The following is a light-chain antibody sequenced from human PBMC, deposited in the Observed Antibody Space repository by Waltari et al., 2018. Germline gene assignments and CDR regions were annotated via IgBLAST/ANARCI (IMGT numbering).Light chain of an antibody. Sequence: DIVVTQSPLSLPVTPGEPASISCRSSQSLLHRNGNNYLGWYLKKPGQSPQLLIYVGSNRASGVPDRCGGRGSGTDFTLSISRVEAEYVGFYYCMQTLQSLWTFGPGTKVEIK. J-gene: IGKJ1*01. CDR2: VGS. CDR3: MQTLQSLWT. CDR1: QSLLHRNGNNY. V-gene: IGKV2-28*01.